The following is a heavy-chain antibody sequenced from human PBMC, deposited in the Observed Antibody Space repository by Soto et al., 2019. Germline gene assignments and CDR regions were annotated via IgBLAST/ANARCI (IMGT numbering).Heavy chain of an antibody. Sequence: QVQLVPSGPEGKQPGASVNVSCEVSGYRFPSFGINWVRQAPGQGLAWVGWVNPDNHNTNYAQNLQHRVTLTTDTATNTAFLELRDLTSDDTAVYYCARVRFGDAFDSWGQGTLVTVSS. D-gene: IGHD3-16*01. CDR2: VNPDNHNT. CDR1: GYRFPSFG. CDR3: ARVRFGDAFDS. J-gene: IGHJ4*02. V-gene: IGHV1-18*01.